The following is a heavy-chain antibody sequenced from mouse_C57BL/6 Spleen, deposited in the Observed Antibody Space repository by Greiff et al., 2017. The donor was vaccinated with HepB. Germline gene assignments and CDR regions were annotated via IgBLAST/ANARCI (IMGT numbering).Heavy chain of an antibody. CDR1: GYTFTSYW. Sequence: QVQLQQPGAELVKPGASVKLSCKASGYTFTSYWMHWVKQRPGQGLEWIGMIHPNSGSTNYNEKFKSKATLTVDKSSSTAYMQLSSLTSEDSAVYYCARWGLRRDFDVWGTGTTVTVSS. V-gene: IGHV1-64*01. CDR3: ARWGLRRDFDV. D-gene: IGHD2-4*01. CDR2: IHPNSGST. J-gene: IGHJ1*03.